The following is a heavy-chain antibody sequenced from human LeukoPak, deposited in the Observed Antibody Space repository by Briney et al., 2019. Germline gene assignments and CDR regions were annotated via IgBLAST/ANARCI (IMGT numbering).Heavy chain of an antibody. J-gene: IGHJ5*02. CDR2: IHHTGNT. CDR3: AREGSNTSTMYWFDP. D-gene: IGHD2-15*01. CDR1: GDFFSSTHW. V-gene: IGHV4-4*02. Sequence: SETLSLTCTVSGDFFSSTHWWSWVRQPPGKGLEWIGEIHHTGNTNYSPSLKSRVTMAVDRSKNQFSLKVSSVTAADTAVYYCAREGSNTSTMYWFDPWGQGSLVTVSS.